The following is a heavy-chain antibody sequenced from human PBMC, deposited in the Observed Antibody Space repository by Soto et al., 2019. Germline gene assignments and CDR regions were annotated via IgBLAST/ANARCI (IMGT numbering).Heavy chain of an antibody. CDR3: AIGQTVGRTVGAFDI. J-gene: IGHJ3*02. CDR2: IYPGDSDT. D-gene: IGHD1-26*01. Sequence: EVQLVQSGAEVKKPGESLKISCKGSGYSFSTYYIGWVRQMPGKGLECMGIIYPGDSDTRYSPSFQGQVLISVDKAISTAYLHWGSLEASDTAVYYCAIGQTVGRTVGAFDIWGQETVVTVPS. CDR1: GYSFSTYY. V-gene: IGHV5-51*01.